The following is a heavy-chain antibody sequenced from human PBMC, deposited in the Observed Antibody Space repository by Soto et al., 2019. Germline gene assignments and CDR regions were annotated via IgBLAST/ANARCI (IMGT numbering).Heavy chain of an antibody. Sequence: LRLSCAASGFTFSSYSMNWVRQAPGKGLEWVSYISSSSSTIYYADSVKGRFTISRDNSKNTLYLQMNSLRAEDTAVYYCARVWDSSSWFDPWGQGTLVTVSS. V-gene: IGHV3-48*01. CDR2: ISSSSSTI. CDR3: ARVWDSSSWFDP. CDR1: GFTFSSYS. D-gene: IGHD6-6*01. J-gene: IGHJ5*02.